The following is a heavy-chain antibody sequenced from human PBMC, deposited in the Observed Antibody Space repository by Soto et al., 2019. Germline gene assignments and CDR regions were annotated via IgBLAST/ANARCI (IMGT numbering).Heavy chain of an antibody. J-gene: IGHJ4*02. Sequence: GGSLRLSCAASGFTFSDYYMSWIRQAPGKGLEWVSYISSSSSYTNYADSVKGRFTISRDNAKNSLYLQMNSLRAEDTAVYYCARVLYDFWSGYLSPCDYWGQGTPVTVSS. CDR3: ARVLYDFWSGYLSPCDY. V-gene: IGHV3-11*06. CDR1: GFTFSDYY. CDR2: ISSSSSYT. D-gene: IGHD3-3*01.